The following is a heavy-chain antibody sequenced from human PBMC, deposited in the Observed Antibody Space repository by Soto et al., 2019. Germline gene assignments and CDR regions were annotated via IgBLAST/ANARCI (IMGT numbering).Heavy chain of an antibody. CDR3: ARDLGYSYGHYFSGTYEDY. V-gene: IGHV4-59*01. Sequence: SETLSLTCTVSSDSISNYYCSWFRQPPGKGLEWIGYMHYNGYTSYNPSLRSRVTISVDTSKNQFSLKLSSVTAADTAVYYCARDLGYSYGHYFSGTYEDYWGQGAVVT. D-gene: IGHD5-18*01. J-gene: IGHJ4*02. CDR2: MHYNGYT. CDR1: SDSISNYY.